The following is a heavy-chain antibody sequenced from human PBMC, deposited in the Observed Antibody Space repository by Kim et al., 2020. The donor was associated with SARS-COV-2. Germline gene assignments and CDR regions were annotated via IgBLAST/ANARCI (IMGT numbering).Heavy chain of an antibody. CDR3: AKEGHCTNGVCYTYGMDV. D-gene: IGHD2-8*01. J-gene: IGHJ6*02. V-gene: IGHV3-43*01. Sequence: GGSLRLSCAASGFTFDDYTMHWVRQAPGKGLEWVSLISWDGGSTYYADSVKGRFTISRDNSKNSLYLQMNSLRTEDTALYYCAKEGHCTNGVCYTYGMDVWGQGTTVTVSS. CDR1: GFTFDDYT. CDR2: ISWDGGST.